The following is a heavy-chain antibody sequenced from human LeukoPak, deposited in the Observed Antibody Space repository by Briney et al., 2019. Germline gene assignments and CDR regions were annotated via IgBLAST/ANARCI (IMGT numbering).Heavy chain of an antibody. V-gene: IGHV3-23*01. J-gene: IGHJ4*02. CDR2: ISGSGGST. CDR3: AKTWEQPHYFDY. CDR1: GFTFSTYA. D-gene: IGHD1-26*01. Sequence: GGSLRLSCAASGFTFSTYAMSWVRQAPGKGLEWVSAISGSGGSTYYADSVKGRFAISRDDSKNTLYLQMSSLRAEDTAIYYRAKTWEQPHYFDYWGQGTLVTVSS.